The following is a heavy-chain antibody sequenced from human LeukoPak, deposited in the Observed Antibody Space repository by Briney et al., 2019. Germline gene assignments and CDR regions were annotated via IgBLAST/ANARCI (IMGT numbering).Heavy chain of an antibody. CDR1: GDSVSSDSAT. Sequence: SQTLSLTCAISGDSVSSDSATWNWIRQSPSRGLEWLGRTYYRSKWYNDYAVSMKSRITINPDTSKNQFSLKLNSLTAADTAVYFCARLDGVYGGYYFDYWGQGTLVTVSS. D-gene: IGHD5/OR15-5a*01. V-gene: IGHV6-1*01. J-gene: IGHJ4*02. CDR2: TYYRSKWYN. CDR3: ARLDGVYGGYYFDY.